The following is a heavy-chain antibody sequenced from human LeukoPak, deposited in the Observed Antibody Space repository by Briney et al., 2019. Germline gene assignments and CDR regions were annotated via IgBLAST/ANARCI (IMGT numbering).Heavy chain of an antibody. V-gene: IGHV4-39*01. D-gene: IGHD3-22*01. Sequence: SETLSLTCTVSGDSVSSTNYFWGWIRQPPGRGLEWIASIRYSESAYYSPSLKSRATISVDTSKNQFSLRLRSLTATDTAVYYCATQDSSHYWGQGTLVTVSS. CDR1: GDSVSSTNYF. CDR3: ATQDSSHY. CDR2: IRYSESA. J-gene: IGHJ4*02.